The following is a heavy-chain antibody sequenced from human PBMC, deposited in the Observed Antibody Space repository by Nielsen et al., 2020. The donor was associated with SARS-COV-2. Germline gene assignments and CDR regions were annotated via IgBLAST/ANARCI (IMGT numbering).Heavy chain of an antibody. Sequence: GGSLRLSCAASGFTFSSYEMNWVRQAPGKGLEWVSYISSSGSTIYYADSVKGRFTIPRDNAKNSLYLQMNSLRAEDTAVYYCARDSDTHYYDSSGYYSDAFDIWGQGTMVTVSS. J-gene: IGHJ3*02. V-gene: IGHV3-48*03. CDR1: GFTFSSYE. CDR3: ARDSDTHYYDSSGYYSDAFDI. CDR2: ISSSGSTI. D-gene: IGHD3-22*01.